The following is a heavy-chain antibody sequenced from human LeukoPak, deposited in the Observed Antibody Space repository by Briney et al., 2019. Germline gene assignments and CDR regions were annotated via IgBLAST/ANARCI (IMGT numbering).Heavy chain of an antibody. V-gene: IGHV4-59*01. D-gene: IGHD2-2*01. J-gene: IGHJ2*01. Sequence: SETLSLTCTVSGGSINSYYWSWIRQPPGKGLEWIGYIYYSGSTNYNPSLKSRVTISRDTSKNQFSPKLSSVTAADTAVYYCARGYCTSSSCYLWYFDLWGRGTLVTVSS. CDR2: IYYSGST. CDR1: GGSINSYY. CDR3: ARGYCTSSSCYLWYFDL.